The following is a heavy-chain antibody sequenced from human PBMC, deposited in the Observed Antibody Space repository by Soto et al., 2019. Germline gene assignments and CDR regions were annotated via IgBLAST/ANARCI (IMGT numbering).Heavy chain of an antibody. V-gene: IGHV4-30-4*01. J-gene: IGHJ4*02. Sequence: QVQMQESGPGLVKPSQTLSLTCTVSGGSISSGDYYWSWIRHPPGKGLEWIGSIYYSGNTYYNPSLQSRVIISIDPPKNQFSLKLSSVTAADTAVYYCARLRSGSYPDYWGQGTLVTVAS. CDR2: IYYSGNT. CDR3: ARLRSGSYPDY. D-gene: IGHD3-10*01. CDR1: GGSISSGDYY.